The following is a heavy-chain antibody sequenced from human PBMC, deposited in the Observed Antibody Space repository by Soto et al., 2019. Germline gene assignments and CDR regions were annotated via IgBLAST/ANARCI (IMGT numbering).Heavy chain of an antibody. CDR3: ARDGPLGQQLTYYYGMDV. CDR1: GFTVSSNY. CDR2: IYSGGST. D-gene: IGHD6-13*01. J-gene: IGHJ6*02. Sequence: PGGSLRLSCAASGFTVSSNYMSWVRQAPGKGLEWVSVIYSGGSTYYADSVKGRFTISRDNSKNTLYLQMNSLRAEDTAVYYCARDGPLGQQLTYYYGMDVWGQGTTVTVSS. V-gene: IGHV3-66*01.